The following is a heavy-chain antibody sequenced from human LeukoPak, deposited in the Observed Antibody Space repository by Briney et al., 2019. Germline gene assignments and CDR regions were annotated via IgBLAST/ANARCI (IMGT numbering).Heavy chain of an antibody. CDR3: AKDDAWLQYGN. J-gene: IGHJ4*02. CDR2: ISPNGVIT. Sequence: QPGGSLRLSCAASGFTFSSHGMNWVRQAPGKGLEWVSGISPNGVITYYADSVKGRFTISRDNSKGTMYLQMNSLRPEDTAVYYCAKDDAWLQYGNWGRGTLVTVSS. CDR1: GFTFSSHG. V-gene: IGHV3-23*01. D-gene: IGHD5-24*01.